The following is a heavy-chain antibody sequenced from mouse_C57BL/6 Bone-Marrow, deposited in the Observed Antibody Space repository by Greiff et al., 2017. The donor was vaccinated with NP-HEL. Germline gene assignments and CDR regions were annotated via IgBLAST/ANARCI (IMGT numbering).Heavy chain of an antibody. V-gene: IGHV1-64*01. Sequence: QVQLKQSGAELVKPGASVKLSCKASGYTFTSYWMHWVKQRPGQGLEWIGMIHPNSGSTNYNEKFKSKATLTVDKSSSTAYMQLSSLTSEDSAVYYCARGGVYYNYAMDYWGQGTSVTVSS. CDR3: ARGGVYYNYAMDY. CDR1: GYTFTSYW. D-gene: IGHD2-1*01. J-gene: IGHJ4*01. CDR2: IHPNSGST.